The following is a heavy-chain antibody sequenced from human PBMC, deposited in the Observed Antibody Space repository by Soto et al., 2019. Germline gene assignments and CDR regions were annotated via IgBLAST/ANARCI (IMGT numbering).Heavy chain of an antibody. CDR1: GFTFSSYG. CDR2: ISYDGSNK. CDR3: AKDLRLSGYEDYYYYYYGMDV. V-gene: IGHV3-30*18. Sequence: GGSLRLSCAASGFTFSSYGMHWVRQAPGKGLEWVAVISYDGSNKYYADSVKGRFTISRDNSKNTLYLQMNSLRAEDTAVYYCAKDLRLSGYEDYYYYYYGMDVWGQGTTVTVSS. J-gene: IGHJ6*02. D-gene: IGHD5-12*01.